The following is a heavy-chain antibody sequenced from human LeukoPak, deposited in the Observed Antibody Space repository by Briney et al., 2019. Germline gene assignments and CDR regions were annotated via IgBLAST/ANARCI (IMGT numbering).Heavy chain of an antibody. CDR1: GYTFTGYY. D-gene: IGHD1-1*01. J-gene: IGHJ4*02. V-gene: IGHV1-2*02. Sequence: ASMKVSCKASGYTFTGYYMHWVRQAPGQGLEWMGWINPNSGGTNYAQKFRGRVTMTRDTSNSTAYMDLSRLRSDDTAVYYCARDDDFVDYWGQGSLVTVSS. CDR3: ARDDDFVDY. CDR2: INPNSGGT.